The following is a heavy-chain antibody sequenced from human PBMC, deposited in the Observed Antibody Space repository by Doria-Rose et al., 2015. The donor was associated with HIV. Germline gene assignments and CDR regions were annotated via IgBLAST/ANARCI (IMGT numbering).Heavy chain of an antibody. V-gene: IGHV2-26*01. CDR3: ARIKSSRWYHKYYFDF. J-gene: IGHJ4*02. Sequence: QESGPVLVKPTETLTLTCTVSGVSLSSPGMGVSWIRQPPGKALEWLANISSDDERSYKTSLKIRLTISRVTSTSQVFCTITDMDPVDTATCYCARIKSSRWYHKYYFDFWGQGTLVIVSA. CDR1: GVSLSSPGMG. CDR2: ISSDDER. D-gene: IGHD6-13*01.